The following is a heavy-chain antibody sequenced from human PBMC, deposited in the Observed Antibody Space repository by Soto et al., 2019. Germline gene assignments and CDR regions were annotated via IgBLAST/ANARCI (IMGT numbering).Heavy chain of an antibody. CDR1: GYSFTTYG. J-gene: IGHJ6*02. CDR3: AREGPAPYYYYGMDV. CDR2: ISGYNGNT. V-gene: IGHV1-18*01. Sequence: QVQLVQSRGEVKKPGASVKVSCKTSGYSFTTYGISWVRQAPGQGLEWMGWISGYNGNTNYAQKLKGRLTMTTDTSTRTADMGLRSLTSDDTAVYYCAREGPAPYYYYGMDVWGQGSTVTVSS.